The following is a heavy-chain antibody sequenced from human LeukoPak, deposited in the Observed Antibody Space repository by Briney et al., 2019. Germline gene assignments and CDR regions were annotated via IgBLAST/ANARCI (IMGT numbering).Heavy chain of an antibody. CDR2: ISHSGTT. Sequence: SETLSLTCAVSGYSLSGGFYWGWIRQPPGKGLEWIGYISHSGTTYYNPSLKRRVTMSVDTSKNQFSLKLSSVVAADTAMYYCVRVGSWSYDYWGQGTLVTVSS. V-gene: IGHV4-38-2*01. J-gene: IGHJ4*02. D-gene: IGHD6-19*01. CDR1: GYSLSGGFY. CDR3: VRVGSWSYDY.